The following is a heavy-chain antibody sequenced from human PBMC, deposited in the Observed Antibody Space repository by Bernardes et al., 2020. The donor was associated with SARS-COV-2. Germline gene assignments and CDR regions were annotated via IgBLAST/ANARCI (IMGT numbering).Heavy chain of an antibody. CDR2: IYYSGST. CDR3: ARYSSSWYYFDY. D-gene: IGHD6-13*01. J-gene: IGHJ4*02. V-gene: IGHV4-59*01. Sequence: SETLSLTCTVSGGSISSYYWSWIRQPPGKGLEWIGYIYYSGSTNYNPSLKSRVTISVDTSKNQFSLKLSSVNAADTAVYYCARYSSSWYYFDYWGQGTLVTVSS. CDR1: GGSISSYY.